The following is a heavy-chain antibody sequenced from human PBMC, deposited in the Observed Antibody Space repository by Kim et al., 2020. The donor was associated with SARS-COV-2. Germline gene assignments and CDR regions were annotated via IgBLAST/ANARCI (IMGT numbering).Heavy chain of an antibody. J-gene: IGHJ4*02. CDR1: GFTFSSYG. CDR2: ISYDGSNK. D-gene: IGHD3-22*01. V-gene: IGHV3-30*18. Sequence: GGSLRLSCAASGFTFSSYGMHWVRQAPGKGLEWVAVISYDGSNKYYADSVKGRFTISRDNSKNTLYLQMNSLRAEDTAVYYCAKVRGDSSGYYIYYFDYWGQGTLVTVSS. CDR3: AKVRGDSSGYYIYYFDY.